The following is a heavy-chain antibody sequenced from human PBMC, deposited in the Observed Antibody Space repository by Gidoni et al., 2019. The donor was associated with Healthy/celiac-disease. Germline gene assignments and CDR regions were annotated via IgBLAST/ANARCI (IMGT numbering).Heavy chain of an antibody. CDR3: ARGEGIAAAYEGN. CDR1: GDPCSSYA. J-gene: IGHJ4*02. D-gene: IGHD6-13*01. CDR2: ISPIFGRA. Sequence: QAQLVQPGAEVKKPGSSVKVACKASGDPCSSYAISWVRQAPGQGLEWMGGISPIFGRASYAQEFQGRVTITADESTSTAYMKRSSLRSEDTAVYYCARGEGIAAAYEGNWGQGTLVTVSS. V-gene: IGHV1-69*01.